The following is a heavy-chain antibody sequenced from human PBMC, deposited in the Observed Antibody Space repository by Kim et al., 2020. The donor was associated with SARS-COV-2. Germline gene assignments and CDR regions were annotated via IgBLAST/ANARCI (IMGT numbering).Heavy chain of an antibody. V-gene: IGHV3-30*04. Sequence: GGSLRLSCAASGFTFSSYAMHWVRQAPGKGLEWVAVISYDGSNKYYADSVKGRFTISRDNSKNTLYLQMNSLRAEDTAVYYCARWGGSSGPNDYWGQGT. CDR1: GFTFSSYA. D-gene: IGHD3-22*01. J-gene: IGHJ4*02. CDR3: ARWGGSSGPNDY. CDR2: ISYDGSNK.